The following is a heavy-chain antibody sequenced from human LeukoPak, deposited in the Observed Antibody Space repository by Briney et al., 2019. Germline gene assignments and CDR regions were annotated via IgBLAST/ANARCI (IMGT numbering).Heavy chain of an antibody. CDR1: GYTFTSYY. D-gene: IGHD6-19*01. J-gene: IGHJ5*02. CDR3: ARGLLDSSGWHWFDP. CDR2: INPSGGST. V-gene: IGHV1-46*01. Sequence: ASVRVSCKASGYTFTSYYMHRVRQAPGQGLEWMGIINPSGGSTSYAQKFQGRVTMTRDMSASTVYMELSSLRSEDTAVYYCARGLLDSSGWHWFDPWGQGTLVTVSS.